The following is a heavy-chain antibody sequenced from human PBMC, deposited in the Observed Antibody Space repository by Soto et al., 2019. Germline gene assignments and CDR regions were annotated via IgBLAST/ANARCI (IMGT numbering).Heavy chain of an antibody. CDR1: GFTFSSYG. D-gene: IGHD3-16*02. Sequence: QVQLVESGGGVVQHGRSLSLSCAASGFTFSSYGMHWVRQAPGKGLEWGAVISYDGSNKYYADSVKGRFTISRDNSKNTLYLQMNSLRGDDTAVYYCAKDMANDYVWGSYRYSEVLPDYRGQRTMVTVSS. CDR2: ISYDGSNK. J-gene: IGHJ4*02. V-gene: IGHV3-30*18. CDR3: AKDMANDYVWGSYRYSEVLPDY.